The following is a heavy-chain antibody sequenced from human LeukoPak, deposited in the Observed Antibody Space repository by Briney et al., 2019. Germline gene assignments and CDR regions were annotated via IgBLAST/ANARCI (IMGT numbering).Heavy chain of an antibody. D-gene: IGHD2-2*01. V-gene: IGHV3-23*01. CDR1: GFTFTSYS. J-gene: IGHJ4*02. CDR2: ISGGGGST. Sequence: GGSLRLSCAASGFTFTSYSMNWVRQAPGKGLEWVSTISGGGGSTYYADSVKGRFTISRDNAKNSLYLQMSSLRAEDTAVYYCASSPPYCSSTNCYANYWGQGTLVTVSS. CDR3: ASSPPYCSSTNCYANY.